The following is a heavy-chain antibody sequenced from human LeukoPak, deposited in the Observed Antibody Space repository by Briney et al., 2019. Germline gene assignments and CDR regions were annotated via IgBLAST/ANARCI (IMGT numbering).Heavy chain of an antibody. D-gene: IGHD5-12*01. V-gene: IGHV1-2*02. Sequence: ASVKVSCKASGYSFSAYYIHWVRQAPGQGLEWMGWINPNNGDTKYAQKFQGRVTMTRDMSTSTVYMELSSLRSEDTAVYYCARRGVATMTYYYYYMDVWGKGTTVTVSS. CDR1: GYSFSAYY. CDR2: INPNNGDT. CDR3: ARRGVATMTYYYYYMDV. J-gene: IGHJ6*03.